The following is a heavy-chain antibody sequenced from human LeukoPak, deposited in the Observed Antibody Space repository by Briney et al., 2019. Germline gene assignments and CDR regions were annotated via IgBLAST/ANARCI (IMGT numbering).Heavy chain of an antibody. V-gene: IGHV1-2*02. CDR3: ARVKTMIIVVSLFDY. CDR1: GYTFTSYG. D-gene: IGHD3-22*01. J-gene: IGHJ4*02. Sequence: ASVKVSCKASGYTFTSYGINWVRQAPGQGLEWMGWINPNSGGTNYAQKFQGRVTMTRDTSISTAFMELSRLTSDDTAVYYCARVKTMIIVVSLFDYWGQGTLVTVSS. CDR2: INPNSGGT.